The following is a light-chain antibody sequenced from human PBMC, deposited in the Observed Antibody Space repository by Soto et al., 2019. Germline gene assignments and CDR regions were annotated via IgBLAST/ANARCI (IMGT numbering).Light chain of an antibody. CDR3: QKYNSATNT. J-gene: IGKJ2*01. V-gene: IGKV1-27*01. CDR1: QDISNH. CDR2: GAS. Sequence: DIQMTQSPPSLSASVGDRVTITCRTSQDISNHLAWYQQKPGKVPKLLIYGASTLQTGVHSRFSGSGSGRFFTLTISSLQPEDVATYYCQKYNSATNTFGQGTRLEIK.